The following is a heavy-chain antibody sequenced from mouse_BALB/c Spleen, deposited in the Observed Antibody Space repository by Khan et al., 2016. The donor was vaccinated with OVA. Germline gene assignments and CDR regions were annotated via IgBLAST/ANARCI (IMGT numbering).Heavy chain of an antibody. Sequence: VQLQQSGPELMKPGASVKISCKASGYSFTRYYMHWAKQSHGKSLEWLGYIDPFNGGTSYNQKFKGKATLTVDKSSSTAYMHLSSLTSEDSAVYYCARSRSSWYFDVWGAGTTVTVSS. CDR1: GYSFTRYY. D-gene: IGHD1-3*01. V-gene: IGHV1S135*01. CDR2: IDPFNGGT. J-gene: IGHJ1*01. CDR3: ARSRSSWYFDV.